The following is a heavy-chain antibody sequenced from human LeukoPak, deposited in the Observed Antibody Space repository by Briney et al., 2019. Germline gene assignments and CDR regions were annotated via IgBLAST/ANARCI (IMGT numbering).Heavy chain of an antibody. CDR3: ATRGGVY. CDR1: GFTFGSYS. J-gene: IGHJ4*02. Sequence: GGSLRLSCAASGFTFGSYSMNWVRQAPGKGLEWVANINQGGTERYYVDSVKGRFTISRDNAKNSLYLQMNRLRAEDTAVYYCATRGGVYWGQGTLVTVSS. V-gene: IGHV3-7*02. CDR2: INQGGTER. D-gene: IGHD2-8*01.